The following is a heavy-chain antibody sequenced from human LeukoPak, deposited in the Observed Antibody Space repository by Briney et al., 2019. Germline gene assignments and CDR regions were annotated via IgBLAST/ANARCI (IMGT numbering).Heavy chain of an antibody. CDR1: GFTFSSYG. Sequence: GGSLRLSCAASGFTFSSYGMHWVRQAPGKGLEWVAVISYDGSNKYYADSVKGRFTISRDNSKNTLYLQMNSLRAEDTAVYYCARDFGASFDGAFDYWGQGILVTVSS. D-gene: IGHD3-9*01. CDR2: ISYDGSNK. CDR3: ARDFGASFDGAFDY. J-gene: IGHJ4*02. V-gene: IGHV3-30*03.